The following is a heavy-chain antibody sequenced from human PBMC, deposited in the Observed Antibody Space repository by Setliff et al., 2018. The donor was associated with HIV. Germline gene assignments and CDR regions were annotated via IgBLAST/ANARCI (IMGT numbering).Heavy chain of an antibody. CDR1: GGSISSSSYY. CDR2: IYYSGST. J-gene: IGHJ3*01. CDR3: ARRIAPGWWGGNSGDAFDL. D-gene: IGHD2-21*02. Sequence: SETLSLTCTVSGGSISSSSYYWGWIRQPPGKGLEWIGSIYYSGSTYYNPSLKSRVTMSVDTSKNQFSLKLSSVTAADTAVYYCARRIAPGWWGGNSGDAFDLWGQGTMVTVSS. V-gene: IGHV4-39*01.